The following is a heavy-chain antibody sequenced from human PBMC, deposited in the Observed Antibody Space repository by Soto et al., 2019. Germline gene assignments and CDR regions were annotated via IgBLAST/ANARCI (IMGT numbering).Heavy chain of an antibody. V-gene: IGHV1-3*01. CDR1: GYTLTIYA. CDR2: INAGNGNT. J-gene: IGHJ4*02. CDR3: ASESYGGEFDY. Sequence: ASVKVSCTASGYTLTIYAMHWVRQAPGQRLEWMGWINAGNGNTKYSQKFQGRVTITRDTSASTAYMELSSLRSEDTAVYYCASESYGGEFDYWGQGTLVTVSS. D-gene: IGHD4-17*01.